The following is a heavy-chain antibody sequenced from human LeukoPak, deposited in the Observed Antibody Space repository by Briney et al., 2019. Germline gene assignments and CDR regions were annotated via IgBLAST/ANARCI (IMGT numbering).Heavy chain of an antibody. J-gene: IGHJ5*02. Sequence: ASVEVSCKASAHTFTGYYMHWVRQAPGQGLEWMGWINPNTGATNYAQKFQGRVTITADKSTSTAYMELSSLRSEDTAVYYCARGNVYYDSSGYGNWFDPWGQGTLVTVSS. CDR3: ARGNVYYDSSGYGNWFDP. V-gene: IGHV1-2*02. CDR1: AHTFTGYY. D-gene: IGHD3-22*01. CDR2: INPNTGAT.